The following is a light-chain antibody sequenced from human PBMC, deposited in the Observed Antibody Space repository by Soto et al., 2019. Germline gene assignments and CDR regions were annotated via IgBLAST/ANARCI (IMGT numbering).Light chain of an antibody. Sequence: EIVLTQSPGTLSLSPGERATLSCRASQSVSSSYLAWYQQKPGQAPRLLIYGASSRATGIPDRFSGSGSGPYFTLTISRLEPEDFAVYYCQQYGCSRTFGQGTKVEIK. J-gene: IGKJ1*01. CDR1: QSVSSSY. CDR2: GAS. V-gene: IGKV3-20*01. CDR3: QQYGCSRT.